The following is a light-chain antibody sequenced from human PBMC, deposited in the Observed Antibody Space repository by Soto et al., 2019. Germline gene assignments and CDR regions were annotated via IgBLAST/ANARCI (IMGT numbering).Light chain of an antibody. V-gene: IGKV3-20*01. J-gene: IGKJ4*01. Sequence: EIVLTQSPGTLSLSPGERATLSCRASQSIRNFLAWYQQKPGQAPRLLIYDASSRATGIPDRFSGGGSGTDFTLTISRLEPEDFAAYYCQQFSSYPLTFGGGTKVDI. CDR1: QSIRNF. CDR3: QQFSSYPLT. CDR2: DAS.